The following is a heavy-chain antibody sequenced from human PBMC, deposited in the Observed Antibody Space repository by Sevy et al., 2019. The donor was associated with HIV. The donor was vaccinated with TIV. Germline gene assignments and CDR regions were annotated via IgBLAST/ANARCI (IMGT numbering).Heavy chain of an antibody. Sequence: GGSLRLSCAASGFTFSGYWMHWVRQAPGRGLEWVSRIYTDGSSTSYADSVKGRFTISRDNAKNTLYLQMNSLRAEDTAVYYCLRVRGLITGTTRGSWFDPWGQGTLVTVSS. J-gene: IGHJ5*02. CDR2: IYTDGSST. CDR1: GFTFSGYW. V-gene: IGHV3-74*01. CDR3: LRVRGLITGTTRGSWFDP. D-gene: IGHD1-20*01.